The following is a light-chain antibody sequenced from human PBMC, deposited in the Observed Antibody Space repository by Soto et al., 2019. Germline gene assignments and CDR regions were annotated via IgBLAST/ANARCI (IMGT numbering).Light chain of an antibody. Sequence: QSVLTQPPSASGTAGQVVTISCSGGDSNIGSNSVYWYQHLPRMAPKLLIYYNNQRPSGVPDRFSGSRSGTSASLAIVGLRSEDEAVYYCCSYAGSYTFVVFGGGTKVTVL. CDR3: CSYAGSYTFVV. J-gene: IGLJ2*01. CDR1: DSNIGSNS. CDR2: YNN. V-gene: IGLV1-47*02.